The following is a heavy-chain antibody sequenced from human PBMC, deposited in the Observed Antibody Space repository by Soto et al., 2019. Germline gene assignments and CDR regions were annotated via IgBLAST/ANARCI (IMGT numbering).Heavy chain of an antibody. V-gene: IGHV4-34*01. CDR3: ASGSFDTWPFDY. CDR1: DASFSGYY. Sequence: QVQLQEWGAGLLKPSETLSLTCDIYDASFSGYYWSWIRQPPGKGLEWIGEINHSGGTNSNACLESMVTFTLGTSTNQFSRKLTYVTAADSAVYFCASGSFDTWPFDYWDEGTLVTVSS. CDR2: INHSGGT. J-gene: IGHJ4*02.